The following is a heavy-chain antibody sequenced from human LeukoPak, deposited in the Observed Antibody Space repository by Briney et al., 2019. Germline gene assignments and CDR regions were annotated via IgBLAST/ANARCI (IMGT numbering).Heavy chain of an antibody. J-gene: IGHJ5*02. V-gene: IGHV4-34*01. CDR2: INHSGST. Sequence: SETLSLTCAVYGGSFSGYYWSWIRQPPGKGLEWIGEINHSGSTNYNPSLKSRVTISVDTSKNHFSLELNSVTAADTAVYYCARDHLANLASRLFDPWGQGTLVTVSS. D-gene: IGHD3-3*01. CDR3: ARDHLANLASRLFDP. CDR1: GGSFSGYY.